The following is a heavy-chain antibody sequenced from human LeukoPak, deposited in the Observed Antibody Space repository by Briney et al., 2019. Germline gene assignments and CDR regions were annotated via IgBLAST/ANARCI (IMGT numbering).Heavy chain of an antibody. CDR3: ARAPFWSGYYYYYYYYMDV. Sequence: SETLSLTCTVSGGSISSGDYYWSWIRQPPGKGLEWIGYIYYSGSTYYNPSLKSRVTISVDTSKNQFPLKLSSVTAADTAVYYCARAPFWSGYYYYYYYYMDVWGKGTTVTVSS. J-gene: IGHJ6*03. V-gene: IGHV4-30-4*08. D-gene: IGHD3-3*01. CDR1: GGSISSGDYY. CDR2: IYYSGST.